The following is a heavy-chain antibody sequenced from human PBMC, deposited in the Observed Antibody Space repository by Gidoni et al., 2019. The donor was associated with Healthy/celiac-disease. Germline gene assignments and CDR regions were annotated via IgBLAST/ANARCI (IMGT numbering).Heavy chain of an antibody. J-gene: IGHJ2*01. CDR2: INHSGST. Sequence: QVQLQQWGAGLLKPSETLSLTGAVYGGSLSGYYWSWIRQPPGKGLEWIGEINHSGSTNYNPSLKSRVTISVDTSKNQFSLKLSSVTAADTAVYYCARDSMTTVAKAGFYWYFDLWGRGTLVTVSS. D-gene: IGHD4-17*01. CDR3: ARDSMTTVAKAGFYWYFDL. V-gene: IGHV4-34*01. CDR1: GGSLSGYY.